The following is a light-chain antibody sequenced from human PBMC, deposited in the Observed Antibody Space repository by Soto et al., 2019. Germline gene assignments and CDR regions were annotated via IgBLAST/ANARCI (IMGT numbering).Light chain of an antibody. CDR3: TSYTSTSTPVL. CDR1: SSDVGGYNS. CDR2: DVT. Sequence: QSALTQPASVSGSPGQSITISCTGTSSDVGGYNSVSWYQHHPGKAPKLMISDVTNRPSGVSNRFSGSKSGNTASLTISGLQAEDEAVYYCTSYTSTSTPVLFGGGTKVTVL. V-gene: IGLV2-14*03. J-gene: IGLJ2*01.